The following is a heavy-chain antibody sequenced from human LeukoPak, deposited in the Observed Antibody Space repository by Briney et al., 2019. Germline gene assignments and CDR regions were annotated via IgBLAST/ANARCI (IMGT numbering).Heavy chain of an antibody. CDR2: IYYSGST. CDR1: GGSISSSSYY. Sequence: SETLSLTCTVSGGSISSSSYYWGWIRQPPGKGLEWIGSIYYSGSTYYNPSLKSRVTISVDTSKNQFSLKLSSVTAADTAVYYCARAWDTDAFDIWGQETMVTVSS. CDR3: ARAWDTDAFDI. D-gene: IGHD5-18*01. V-gene: IGHV4-39*01. J-gene: IGHJ3*02.